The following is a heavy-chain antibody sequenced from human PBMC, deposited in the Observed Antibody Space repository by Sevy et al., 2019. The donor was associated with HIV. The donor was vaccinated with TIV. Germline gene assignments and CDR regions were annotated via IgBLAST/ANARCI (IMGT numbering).Heavy chain of an antibody. CDR1: GFAFHEYS. D-gene: IGHD2-8*02. J-gene: IGHJ4*02. V-gene: IGHV3-23*01. CDR3: AREWCSRPHDY. CDR2: LSFGCGKI. Sequence: GGSLRLSCAASGFAFHEYSMSWIRQAPGKGLEWVATLSFGCGKINYAESVKGRFTISRDNSKNSFYLQMDNLRVEDTALYYCAREWCSRPHDYWGQGTRVTVSS.